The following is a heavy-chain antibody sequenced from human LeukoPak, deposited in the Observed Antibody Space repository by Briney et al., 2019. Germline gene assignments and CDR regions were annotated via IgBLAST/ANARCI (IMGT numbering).Heavy chain of an antibody. Sequence: ASLKVSCKASGYTFTGYYMHWVRQAPGQGLEWVGWINPDIGDTNYAQKFQGRVTMTRDTSITTPYMELNRLTSDDTAVYYCATARVLNCRGGSCYESLDYWGQGTLVTVS. J-gene: IGHJ4*02. CDR1: GYTFTGYY. V-gene: IGHV1-2*02. CDR2: INPDIGDT. D-gene: IGHD2-15*01. CDR3: ATARVLNCRGGSCYESLDY.